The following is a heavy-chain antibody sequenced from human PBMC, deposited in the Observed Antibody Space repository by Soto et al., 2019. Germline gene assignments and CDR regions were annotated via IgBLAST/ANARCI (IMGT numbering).Heavy chain of an antibody. V-gene: IGHV4-59*01. CDR3: AKVVSTIFGVDTDDAFDI. CDR2: IYYSGST. CDR1: GGRISSYY. J-gene: IGHJ3*02. D-gene: IGHD3-3*01. Sequence: PSETLSLTCTVSGGRISSYYWSWIRQPPGKGLEWSWYIYYSGSTNYNPYLKSRVTISVDTSKNQFSLKLSSVTAGDPAVYYCAKVVSTIFGVDTDDAFDIWGQGTMVTLSS.